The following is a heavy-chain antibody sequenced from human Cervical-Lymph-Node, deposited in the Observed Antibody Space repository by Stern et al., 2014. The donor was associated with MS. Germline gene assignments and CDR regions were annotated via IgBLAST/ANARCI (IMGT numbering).Heavy chain of an antibody. D-gene: IGHD6-25*01. J-gene: IGHJ6*02. CDR2: FYPEDGEA. V-gene: IGHV1-24*01. Sequence: QVQLVQSGAEVKKPGASVKVSCKLSGYTLTDESMHWVRQVPGKGLEWVGGFYPEDGEAINTQKFQGRFTMTEDTSTDTAYMQLSSLKSDDTAVYYCATSGHRLGLDVWGQGTTVIVSS. CDR1: GYTLTDES. CDR3: ATSGHRLGLDV.